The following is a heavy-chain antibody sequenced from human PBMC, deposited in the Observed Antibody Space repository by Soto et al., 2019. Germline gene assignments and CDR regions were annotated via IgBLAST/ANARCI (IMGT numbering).Heavy chain of an antibody. V-gene: IGHV3-74*01. J-gene: IGHJ4*02. D-gene: IGHD3-22*01. CDR1: GFTFSTYW. Sequence: EVQLVESGGDLVQPGGSLRLSCAASGFTFSTYWMHWVRQAPGKGLLWVSRIKTDVTYATYADSVKGRFTISRDNAKNTLYLQMNSLRVEDAAVYYCAAGGSGYYANWGQGTLVTVSS. CDR3: AAGGSGYYAN. CDR2: IKTDVTYA.